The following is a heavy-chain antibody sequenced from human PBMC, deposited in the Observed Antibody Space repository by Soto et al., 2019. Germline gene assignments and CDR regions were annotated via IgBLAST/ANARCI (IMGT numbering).Heavy chain of an antibody. D-gene: IGHD2-2*02. Sequence: LRLSCAASGFTFSSYGMNWVRQAPGKGLEWVAVIWSDGSNKDYTDSVKGRFTISRDNSKNTLYLQMNSLRAEDTAVYFCARPAYCSSASCYRLDYWGQGTLVTVSS. CDR3: ARPAYCSSASCYRLDY. J-gene: IGHJ4*02. CDR1: GFTFSSYG. CDR2: IWSDGSNK. V-gene: IGHV3-33*01.